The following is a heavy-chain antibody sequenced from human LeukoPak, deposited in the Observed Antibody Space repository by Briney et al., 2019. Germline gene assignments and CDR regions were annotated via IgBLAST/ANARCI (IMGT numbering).Heavy chain of an antibody. Sequence: AGGSLRLSCAASGFTFSGRWMSWVRQAPGKGLEWVATIKGDGSGEFYVDSVKGRFAISRDDAKSSLFLQMDSLRSEDTAVYYCTKSTHDYWGQGTLVTVSS. J-gene: IGHJ4*02. CDR1: GFTFSGRW. CDR2: IKGDGSGE. CDR3: TKSTHDY. V-gene: IGHV3-7*01.